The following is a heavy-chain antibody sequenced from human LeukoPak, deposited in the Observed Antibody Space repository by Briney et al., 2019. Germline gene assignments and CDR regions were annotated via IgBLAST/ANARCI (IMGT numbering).Heavy chain of an antibody. CDR3: ARGRPSRDGYNSFDY. CDR2: IIPIFGTA. D-gene: IGHD5-24*01. J-gene: IGHJ4*02. V-gene: IGHV1-69*06. CDR1: GGTFSSYA. Sequence: SVKVSCKASGGTFSSYAISWVRQAPGQGLEWMGRIIPIFGTANYAQKFQGRVTITADKSTSTAYMELSSLRSEDTAVYYCARGRPSRDGYNSFDYWGQGTLVTVSS.